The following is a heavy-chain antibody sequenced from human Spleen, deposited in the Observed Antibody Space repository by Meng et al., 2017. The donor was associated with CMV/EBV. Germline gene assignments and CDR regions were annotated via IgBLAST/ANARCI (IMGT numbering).Heavy chain of an antibody. CDR2: IKQDGSEK. V-gene: IGHV3-7*01. Sequence: GESLKISCAASGFTFSSYWMSWVRQAPGKGLEWVANIKQDGSEKYYVDSVKGRFTISRDNAKNSLYLQMNSLRAEDTAVYYCARDSGSYGHPFDYWGQGTLVTVSS. D-gene: IGHD1-26*01. J-gene: IGHJ4*02. CDR1: GFTFSSYW. CDR3: ARDSGSYGHPFDY.